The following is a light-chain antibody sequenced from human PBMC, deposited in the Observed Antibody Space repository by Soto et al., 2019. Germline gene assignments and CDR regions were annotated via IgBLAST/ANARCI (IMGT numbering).Light chain of an antibody. Sequence: DVQRTESPSTLSASVGDRVTITCRASQSVNYYLAWYQQKLGKAPKLLIYMASNLESGVPSRFSGTGSGTEFSLTISSLQPDDFATYYCQQYHNFVNTFGHVTKLEIK. CDR1: QSVNYY. CDR3: QQYHNFVNT. J-gene: IGKJ2*01. CDR2: MAS. V-gene: IGKV1-5*03.